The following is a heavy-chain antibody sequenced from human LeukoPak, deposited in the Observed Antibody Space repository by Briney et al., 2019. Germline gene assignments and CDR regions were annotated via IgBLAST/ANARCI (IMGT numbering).Heavy chain of an antibody. J-gene: IGHJ4*02. D-gene: IGHD3-3*01. V-gene: IGHV3-48*01. CDR3: ARDSKFWSGYYTPANFDY. CDR2: ISSSSSTI. Sequence: GGSLRLSCAAPGFTFSSYSMNWVRQAPGKGLEWVSYISSSSSTIYYADSVKGRFTISRDKAKNSPYLQMNSLRAEDTAVYYCARDSKFWSGYYTPANFDYWGQGTLVTVSS. CDR1: GFTFSSYS.